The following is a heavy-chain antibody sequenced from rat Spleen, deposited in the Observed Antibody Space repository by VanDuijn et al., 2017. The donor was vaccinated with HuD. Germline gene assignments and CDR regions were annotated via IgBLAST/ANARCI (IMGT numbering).Heavy chain of an antibody. V-gene: IGHV5-7*01. CDR2: ISYDGSST. D-gene: IGHD5-1*01. J-gene: IGHJ2*01. CDR1: GFTFSDYN. Sequence: EVQLVESGGGLVQPGRSLKLSCAASGFTFSDYNMAWVRQAPKKGLEWVTTISYDGSSTYYRDSVKGRFTISRDNAKSTLYLQMDSLRSEDTATYYCASGLGARFDYWGQGVMVTVSS. CDR3: ASGLGARFDY.